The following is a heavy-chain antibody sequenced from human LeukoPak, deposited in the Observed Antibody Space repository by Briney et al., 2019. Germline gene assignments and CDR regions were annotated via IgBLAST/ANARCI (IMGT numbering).Heavy chain of an antibody. Sequence: SETLSLTCTVSGSSISSYYWSWIRQPPGKGLEWIGYIYYSGSTNYNPSLKSRVTISVDTSKNQFSLKLSSVTAADTAVYYCARVGGSTSLYYYYGMDVWGQGTTVTVSS. CDR3: ARVGGSTSLYYYYGMDV. J-gene: IGHJ6*02. CDR1: GSSISSYY. D-gene: IGHD2-2*01. V-gene: IGHV4-59*01. CDR2: IYYSGST.